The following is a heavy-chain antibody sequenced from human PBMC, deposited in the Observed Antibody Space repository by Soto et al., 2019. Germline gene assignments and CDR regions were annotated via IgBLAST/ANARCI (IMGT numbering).Heavy chain of an antibody. CDR2: TYYRSKWYN. CDR3: ARERGSYDFSLYYYYYGMDV. V-gene: IGHV6-1*01. J-gene: IGHJ6*02. CDR1: VDSVSSNSAA. Sequence: SQTLSLTCAISVDSVSSNSAAWNWIRQSPSRGLEWLGRTYYRSKWYNDYAVSVKSRITINTDTSKNQFGLQLSSVAPEDTAVYYCARERGSYDFSLYYYYYGMDVWGQGTTVTVSS. D-gene: IGHD1-26*01.